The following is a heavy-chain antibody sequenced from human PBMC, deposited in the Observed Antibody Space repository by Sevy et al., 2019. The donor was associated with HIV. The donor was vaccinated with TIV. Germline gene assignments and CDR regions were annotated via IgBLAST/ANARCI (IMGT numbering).Heavy chain of an antibody. V-gene: IGHV3-23*01. CDR3: EKVDRRQWLAHSDY. CDR1: GFTFSSYA. CDR2: ISGSGGST. Sequence: GGSLRLSCAASGFTFSSYAMSWVRQAPGKGLEWVSAISGSGGSTYYADSVKGRFTISRDNSKNTLYLQMNSRRAEETDVYYCEKVDRRQWLAHSDYWGQGTLDTVSS. J-gene: IGHJ4*02. D-gene: IGHD6-19*01.